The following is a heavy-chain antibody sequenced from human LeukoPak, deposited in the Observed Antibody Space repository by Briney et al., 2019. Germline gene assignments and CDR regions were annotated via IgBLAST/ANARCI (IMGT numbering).Heavy chain of an antibody. CDR2: SSSIGGRT. Sequence: GGSLRLSCAASGISVSYNYMSWVRRAPGKGLEWVSGSSSIGGRTYYADSVKGRFTISRDNSKNTLYLQMNSLGAEDTAVYYCAKYSTMIVVVPLADYFDYWGQGTLVTVSS. D-gene: IGHD3-22*01. CDR3: AKYSTMIVVVPLADYFDY. CDR1: GISVSYNY. J-gene: IGHJ4*02. V-gene: IGHV3-23*01.